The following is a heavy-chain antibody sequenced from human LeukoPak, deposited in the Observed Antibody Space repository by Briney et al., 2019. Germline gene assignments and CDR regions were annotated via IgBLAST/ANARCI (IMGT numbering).Heavy chain of an antibody. D-gene: IGHD1-26*01. CDR2: ITGSGGDA. Sequence: GGSLRLSCAASGFTFSNYGMSWLRQAPGKGLEWVSAITGSGGDAYYADSVHGRFTMSRDNSKSTLYLQMNSLRAEDTAVYYCAKESTGSSPDYWGQGTLVTVSS. CDR3: AKESTGSSPDY. V-gene: IGHV3-23*01. J-gene: IGHJ4*02. CDR1: GFTFSNYG.